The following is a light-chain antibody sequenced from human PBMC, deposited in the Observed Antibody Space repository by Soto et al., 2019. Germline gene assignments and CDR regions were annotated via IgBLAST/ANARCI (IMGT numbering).Light chain of an antibody. CDR1: QGIRNY. CDR3: LQDYNYPRT. CDR2: AAS. J-gene: IGKJ1*01. V-gene: IGKV1-6*01. Sequence: AIKMTQSPSSLSASVGDRVTITYRASQGIRNYLGWYQQKPGKATKLLIYAASSLQSGVPSMFSGSGSGTDFTLTISSLQPEDFATYYWLQDYNYPRTFGQGTKVEIK.